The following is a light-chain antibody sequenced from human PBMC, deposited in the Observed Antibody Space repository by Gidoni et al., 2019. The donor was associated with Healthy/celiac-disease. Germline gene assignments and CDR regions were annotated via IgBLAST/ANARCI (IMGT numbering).Light chain of an antibody. CDR3: QQYGSSPRT. Sequence: DMELTQSPGTLSLSPGERATLSCRASQSVSSSYLAWYQQKPGQAPRLLIYGASSRATGIPDRFSGSGSGTDFTLTISRLEPEEFAVYYCQQYGSSPRTFGQGTKVEIK. J-gene: IGKJ1*01. CDR1: QSVSSSY. V-gene: IGKV3-20*01. CDR2: GAS.